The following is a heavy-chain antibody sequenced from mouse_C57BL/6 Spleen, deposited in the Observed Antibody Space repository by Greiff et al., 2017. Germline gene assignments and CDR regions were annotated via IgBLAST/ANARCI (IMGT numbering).Heavy chain of an antibody. D-gene: IGHD1-1*01. V-gene: IGHV1-15*01. Sequence: QVHVKQSGAELVRPGASVTLSCKASGYTFTDYEMHWVKQTPVHGLEWIGAIDPETGGTAYNQKFKGKAILTADKSSSTAYMELRSLTSEDSAVYYCTRGDYGSSYWYFDVGGTGTTVTVSS. CDR2: IDPETGGT. CDR3: TRGDYGSSYWYFDV. CDR1: GYTFTDYE. J-gene: IGHJ1*03.